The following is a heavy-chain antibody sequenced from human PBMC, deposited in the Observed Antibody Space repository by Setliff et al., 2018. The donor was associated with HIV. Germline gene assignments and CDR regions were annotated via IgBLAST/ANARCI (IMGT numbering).Heavy chain of an antibody. Sequence: ASVKVSCKASGYTFSSHYIHWMRQAPGQGLEWMGLINPSGGSTTYAQNFQGRVTITRDTSTSSVNMDLSSLRFEDTAVYYCVVDYSGRYTGLDYWGQGTLVTVSS. V-gene: IGHV1-46*01. CDR1: GYTFSSHY. CDR3: VVDYSGRYTGLDY. D-gene: IGHD1-26*01. CDR2: INPSGGST. J-gene: IGHJ4*02.